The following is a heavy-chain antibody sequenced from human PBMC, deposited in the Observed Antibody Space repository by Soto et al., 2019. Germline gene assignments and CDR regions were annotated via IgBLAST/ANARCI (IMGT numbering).Heavy chain of an antibody. J-gene: IGHJ4*02. V-gene: IGHV4-31*03. CDR3: ARDRWGSSIDY. CDR2: IYNSGNN. Sequence: QVQLQESGPGLVKPSQTLSLTCTVSGGSISGDYYWHWIRQHPGKGLEWIGYIYNSGNNFYNPSLRSRVTMSVDTSKNQFSLNLRSVSAADPAVYYCARDRWGSSIDYWGQGTPVTVSS. CDR1: GGSISGDYY. D-gene: IGHD7-27*01.